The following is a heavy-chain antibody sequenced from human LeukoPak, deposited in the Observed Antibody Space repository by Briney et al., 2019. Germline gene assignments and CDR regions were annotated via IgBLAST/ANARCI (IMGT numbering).Heavy chain of an antibody. CDR1: GDSVSSNSAA. CDR2: TYYRSKWYN. CDR3: ARLGMGSGWLGAYYYYYGMDV. V-gene: IGHV6-1*01. Sequence: SQTLSLTCAIFGDSVSSNSAAWNWIRQSPSRGLEWLGRTYYRSKWYNDYAVSVKSRITINPDTSKNQFSLQLNSVPPEDTAVYYCARLGMGSGWLGAYYYYYGMDVWGKGTTVTVSS. J-gene: IGHJ6*04. D-gene: IGHD6-19*01.